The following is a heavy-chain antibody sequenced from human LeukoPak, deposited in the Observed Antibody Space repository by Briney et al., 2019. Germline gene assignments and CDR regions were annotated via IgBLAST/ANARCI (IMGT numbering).Heavy chain of an antibody. CDR1: GFTFSGHW. Sequence: GGFLRLSCAASGFTFSGHWMSWVRQSPGKGLEWVANIKEDESGKYYVDSVKGRFTISRDNAKNSLYLEMNSLRAEDTAVYYCARGGFGFAYWGQGTPVIGSS. CDR3: ARGGFGFAY. J-gene: IGHJ4*02. V-gene: IGHV3-7*01. CDR2: IKEDESGK. D-gene: IGHD3-16*01.